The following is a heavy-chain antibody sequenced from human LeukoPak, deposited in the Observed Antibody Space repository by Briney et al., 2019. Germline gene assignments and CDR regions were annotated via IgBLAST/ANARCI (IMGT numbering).Heavy chain of an antibody. D-gene: IGHD3-10*01. CDR3: ARLGVRGVIYYYYMDV. J-gene: IGHJ6*03. Sequence: SETLSLTCTVSGGSISSYYWSWIRQPPGKGLEWIGCIYTSGSTNYNPSLKSRVTISVDTSKNQFSLKLSSVTAADTAVYYCARLGVRGVIYYYYMDVWGKGTTVTVSS. CDR2: IYTSGST. V-gene: IGHV4-4*09. CDR1: GGSISSYY.